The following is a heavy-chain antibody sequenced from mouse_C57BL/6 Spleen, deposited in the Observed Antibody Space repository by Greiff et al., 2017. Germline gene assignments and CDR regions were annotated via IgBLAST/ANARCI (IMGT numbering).Heavy chain of an antibody. CDR3: ARGGTAQGYFDY. CDR2: IDPNSGGT. Sequence: QQSCKASGYTFTSYWMHWVKQRPGRGLEWIGRIDPNSGGTKYNEKFKSKATLTVDKPSSTAYMQLSSLTSEDSAVYYCARGGTAQGYFDYWGQGTTLTVSS. V-gene: IGHV1-72*01. CDR1: GYTFTSYW. J-gene: IGHJ2*01. D-gene: IGHD3-2*02.